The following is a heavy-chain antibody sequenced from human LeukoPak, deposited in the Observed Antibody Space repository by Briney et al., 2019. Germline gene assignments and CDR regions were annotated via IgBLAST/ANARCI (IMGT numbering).Heavy chain of an antibody. CDR2: IYYSGST. V-gene: IGHV4-59*01. D-gene: IGHD2-2*01. CDR1: GGSISSYY. Sequence: SETLSLTSTVSGGSISSYYWSWIRQPPGKGLEWIGYIYYSGSTNYNPSPKSRVTISVDTSKNQFSLKLSSVTAADTAVYYCARVGYCSSTSCYGLAFDYWGQGTLVTVSS. J-gene: IGHJ4*02. CDR3: ARVGYCSSTSCYGLAFDY.